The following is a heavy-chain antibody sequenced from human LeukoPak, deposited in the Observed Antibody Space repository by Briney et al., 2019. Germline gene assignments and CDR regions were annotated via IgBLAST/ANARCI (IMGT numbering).Heavy chain of an antibody. CDR3: ARDLKMAYSSGRYSWGTGSSNDY. Sequence: GASVQVSCKTSGYTFTNYGISWVRQAPGQGLEWMGWISGYNGNTYYEQKFQGRITMTTDTPTSTSYMELRSLRSDDTAVYYCARDLKMAYSSGRYSWGTGSSNDYWGQGTLVTVSS. D-gene: IGHD6-19*01. CDR1: GYTFTNYG. CDR2: ISGYNGNT. V-gene: IGHV1-18*01. J-gene: IGHJ4*02.